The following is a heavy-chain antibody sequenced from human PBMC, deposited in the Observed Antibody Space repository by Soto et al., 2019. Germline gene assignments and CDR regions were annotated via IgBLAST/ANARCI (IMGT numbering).Heavy chain of an antibody. V-gene: IGHV1-69*06. J-gene: IGHJ6*02. CDR2: IIPIFGTA. CDR1: GGTFISYA. CDR3: AGDPPATRHGMDV. Sequence: SVKVPCKASGGTFISYAISRVRQAPGQGLEWMGGIIPIFGTANYAQKFQGRVTITADKSTSTAYMELSSLRSEDTAVYYCAGDPPATRHGMDVWGQGTTVTVSS.